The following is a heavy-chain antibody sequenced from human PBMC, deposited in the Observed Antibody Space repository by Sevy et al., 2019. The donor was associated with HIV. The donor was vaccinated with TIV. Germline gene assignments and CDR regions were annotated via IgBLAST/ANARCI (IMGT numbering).Heavy chain of an antibody. V-gene: IGHV4-34*01. D-gene: IGHD3-22*01. CDR1: GGSFSGYY. CDR3: ASHFYYYDSSGYYRALDYGMDV. J-gene: IGHJ6*02. CDR2: INHSGST. Sequence: SETLSLTCAVYGGSFSGYYWSWIRQPPGKGLEWIGEINHSGSTNYNPSLKSRVTISVDTSKNQFSLKLSSVTAADTAVYYCASHFYYYDSSGYYRALDYGMDVWGQGTTVTVSS.